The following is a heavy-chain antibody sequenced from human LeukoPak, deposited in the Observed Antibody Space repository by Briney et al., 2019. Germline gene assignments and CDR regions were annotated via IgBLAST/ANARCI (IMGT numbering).Heavy chain of an antibody. V-gene: IGHV1-18*01. J-gene: IGHJ4*02. CDR2: ISAYDGNT. CDR3: ARFPITGTTTDY. Sequence: ASVKVSCKASGYTFTSYGISWVRQAPGQGLEWMGWISAYDGNTNYAQKLQGRVTMTTDTSTSTAYMELRSLRSDDTAVYYCARFPITGTTTDYWGQGTLVTVSS. CDR1: GYTFTSYG. D-gene: IGHD1-7*01.